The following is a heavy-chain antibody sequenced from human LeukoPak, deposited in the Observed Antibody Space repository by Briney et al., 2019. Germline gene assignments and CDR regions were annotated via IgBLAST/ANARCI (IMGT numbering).Heavy chain of an antibody. D-gene: IGHD5/OR15-5a*01. Sequence: GASVKVSCKASGYTFTGYSINWLRQAPGQGLEWMGWITTSTGNPTYAQGFTGRFVFSLDTSVSTTYLHINSLKAEDTAVYYCARDASTINFDYWGQGTLVTVSS. J-gene: IGHJ4*02. CDR2: ITTSTGNP. CDR1: GYTFTGYS. V-gene: IGHV7-4-1*02. CDR3: ARDASTINFDY.